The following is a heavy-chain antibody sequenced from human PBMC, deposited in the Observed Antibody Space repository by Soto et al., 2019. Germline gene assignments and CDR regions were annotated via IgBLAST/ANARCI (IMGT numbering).Heavy chain of an antibody. CDR1: GGSIKNTAAN. V-gene: IGHV4-39*01. D-gene: IGHD1-26*01. Sequence: QLQLQESGPGLVKPSETLSLTCTVSGGSIKNTAANWGWVRQPPGKGLEWIGSVYYTGTTYYNPYLQSRVTISIATSKNQYSLSVNSVAAADTAVYYCATHTSGSRNGPHTWGQGTLVTVSS. J-gene: IGHJ5*02. CDR2: VYYTGTT. CDR3: ATHTSGSRNGPHT.